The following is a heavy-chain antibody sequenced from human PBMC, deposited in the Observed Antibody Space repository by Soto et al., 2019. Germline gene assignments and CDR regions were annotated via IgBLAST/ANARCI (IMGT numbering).Heavy chain of an antibody. CDR2: ISYDGNNK. CDR3: ARDGVYSTEYTWNYGSYFDN. CDR1: GFTYSTYT. D-gene: IGHD1-7*01. Sequence: QVQLVESGGGVVQPGRSLRLSCAASGFTYSTYTMHWVRQAPGKGLEWVAVISYDGNNKFYADSVKGRFTISRDSTKQTVYLQMNSLSPDDTAMYDCARDGVYSTEYTWNYGSYFDNGGQGALVTVSS. V-gene: IGHV3-30-3*01. J-gene: IGHJ4*02.